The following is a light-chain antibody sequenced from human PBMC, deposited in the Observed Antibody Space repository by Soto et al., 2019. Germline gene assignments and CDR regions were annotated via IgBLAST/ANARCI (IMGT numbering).Light chain of an antibody. CDR3: QQYKDYPLT. CDR1: QSISSW. J-gene: IGKJ4*01. CDR2: DAS. Sequence: DIQMTQSPSTLSASVGDRVSITCRASQSISSWLAWCQQKPGKAPKVLIYDASTLESGVSSRFSGSGSGTEFTLTISSLQPDDFATYYCQQYKDYPLTFGGGTRWIS. V-gene: IGKV1-5*01.